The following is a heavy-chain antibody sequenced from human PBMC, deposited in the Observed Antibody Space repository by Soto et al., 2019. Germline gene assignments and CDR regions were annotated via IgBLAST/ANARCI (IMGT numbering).Heavy chain of an antibody. CDR2: INAGYGNT. CDR1: GYTFSSYA. Sequence: ASVKVSCKASGYTFSSYAMHWVRQAPGQRLEWMGWINAGYGNTKSSQKFQDRVAISRDTSASTAYMELTSLRSEDTAVYYCARDTGDGTFDFWGQGTLVTVSS. CDR3: ARDTGDGTFDF. V-gene: IGHV1-3*01. D-gene: IGHD7-27*01. J-gene: IGHJ4*02.